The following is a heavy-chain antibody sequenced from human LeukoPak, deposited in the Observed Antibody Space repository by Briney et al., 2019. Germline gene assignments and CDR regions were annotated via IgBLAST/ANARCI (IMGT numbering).Heavy chain of an antibody. CDR3: ARAFDSSGYLIPLDY. CDR2: IYSSGST. D-gene: IGHD3-22*01. V-gene: IGHV4-61*08. CDR1: GGSISSGGFS. Sequence: PSQTLSLTCAVSGGSISSGGFSWSWIRQPPGKGLEWIGYIYSSGSTNYNPSLKSRVTISVDTSKNQFSLRLTSVTAADTAVYYCARAFDSSGYLIPLDYWGQGTLVTVSS. J-gene: IGHJ4*02.